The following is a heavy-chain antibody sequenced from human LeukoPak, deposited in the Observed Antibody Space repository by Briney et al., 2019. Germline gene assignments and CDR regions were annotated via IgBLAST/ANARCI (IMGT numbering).Heavy chain of an antibody. CDR3: ATNWGYCSSTSCVGSWFDP. CDR1: GYTFTSYG. D-gene: IGHD2-2*01. V-gene: IGHV1-18*01. CDR2: ISAYNGNT. J-gene: IGHJ5*02. Sequence: ASVKVSCKASGYTFTSYGISWVRQAPGQGLEWVGWISAYNGNTNYAQKLQGRVTMTTDTSTSTAYMELRSLRSDDTAVYYCATNWGYCSSTSCVGSWFDPWGQGTLVTVSS.